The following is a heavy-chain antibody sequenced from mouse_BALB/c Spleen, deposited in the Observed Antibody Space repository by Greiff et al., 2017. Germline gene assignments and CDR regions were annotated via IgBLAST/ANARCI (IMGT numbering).Heavy chain of an antibody. V-gene: IGHV5-9-4*01. CDR3: ARGVVTDAY. J-gene: IGHJ3*01. CDR1: GFTFSSYA. CDR2: ISSGGSYT. D-gene: IGHD2-2*01. Sequence: EVQLVESGGGLVKPGGSLKLSCAASGFTFSSYAMSWVRQSPEKRLEWVAEISSGGSYTYYPDTVTGRFTISRDNAKNTLYLEMSSLRSEDTAMYYCARGVVTDAYWGQGTLVTVSA.